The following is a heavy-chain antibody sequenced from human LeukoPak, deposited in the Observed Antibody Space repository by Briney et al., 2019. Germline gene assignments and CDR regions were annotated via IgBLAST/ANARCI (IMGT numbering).Heavy chain of an antibody. J-gene: IGHJ4*02. V-gene: IGHV4-61*02. CDR1: GGSISSGSYY. D-gene: IGHD3-3*01. CDR2: IYTSGST. Sequence: PSETLSLTCTVSGGSISSGSYYWSWIRQPAGKGLEWIGRIYTSGSTNYNPSLKSRVTISVDTSKNQFSLKLSSVTAADTAVYYCARDIGDFWSGYPSGYWGQGTLVTVSS. CDR3: ARDIGDFWSGYPSGY.